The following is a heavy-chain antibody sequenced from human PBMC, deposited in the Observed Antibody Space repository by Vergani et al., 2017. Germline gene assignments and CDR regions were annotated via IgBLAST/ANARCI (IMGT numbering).Heavy chain of an antibody. Sequence: QIQLVQSRSEMVKPGASVKVSCQASGYSFTTYDFTWVRQAPGQGLEWMGWISSTTGDTIYAEKFQGRVTMTTDTSTSTAYLELRSLRSDDTALYYCARRVVAGRNSLRQLDYWGQGTLVTVSS. D-gene: IGHD6-19*01. V-gene: IGHV1-18*01. CDR1: GYSFTTYD. CDR3: ARRVVAGRNSLRQLDY. J-gene: IGHJ4*02. CDR2: ISSTTGDT.